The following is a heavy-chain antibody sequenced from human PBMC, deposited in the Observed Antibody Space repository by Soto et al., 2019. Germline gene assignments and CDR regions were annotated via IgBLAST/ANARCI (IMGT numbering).Heavy chain of an antibody. D-gene: IGHD3-3*01. J-gene: IGHJ5*02. CDR3: TTAILNTAYYDFWSGYYYWFDP. Sequence: GGSLRLSCAASGFTFSNAWMNWVLQAPGKGLEWVGRIKSKTDGGTTDYAAPVKGRFTISRDDSKNTLYLQMNSLKTEDTAVYYCTTAILNTAYYDFWSGYYYWFDPWGQGTLVTVSS. CDR2: IKSKTDGGTT. V-gene: IGHV3-15*07. CDR1: GFTFSNAW.